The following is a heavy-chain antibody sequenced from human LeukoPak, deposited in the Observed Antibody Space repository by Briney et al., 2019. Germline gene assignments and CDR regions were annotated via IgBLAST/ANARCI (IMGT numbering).Heavy chain of an antibody. Sequence: SETLSLTCAVYGGSFSGYYWSWIRQPPGKGLEWIGEINHSGSTNYNPSLKCRVTISVDTSKNQFSLKLSSVTAADTAVYYCARHVDGYYYYGMDVWGQGTTVTVSS. D-gene: IGHD2-15*01. V-gene: IGHV4-34*01. CDR2: INHSGST. CDR1: GGSFSGYY. J-gene: IGHJ6*02. CDR3: ARHVDGYYYYGMDV.